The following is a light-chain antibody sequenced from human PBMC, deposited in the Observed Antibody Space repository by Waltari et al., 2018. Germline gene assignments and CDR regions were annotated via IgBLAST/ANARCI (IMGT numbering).Light chain of an antibody. CDR2: DDD. CDR3: QVWDADGDHVV. J-gene: IGLJ3*02. CDR1: DIQTKT. Sequence: SYVLTQPPSVSVAPGKTAKITCGGTDIQTKTVHWYQQKPGRAPDLFAFDDDKRPSGLPGRGSGSNSGSAATLTISRVEPVDEADYYCQVWDADGDHVVFGGGTRLTVL. V-gene: IGLV3-21*03.